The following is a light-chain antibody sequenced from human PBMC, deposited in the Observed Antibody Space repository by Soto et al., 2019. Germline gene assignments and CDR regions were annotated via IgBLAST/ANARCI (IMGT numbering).Light chain of an antibody. Sequence: EIVLTQSPATLSLSPGERATLSCRASQSVSSYLAWYQQKPGQAPRLLIYDASNRATGIPARFSGSGSGTDFTLTISSLEPEDFAVYYCQQRSKWPFTFVPGTKVDIK. CDR3: QQRSKWPFT. CDR1: QSVSSY. CDR2: DAS. J-gene: IGKJ3*01. V-gene: IGKV3-11*01.